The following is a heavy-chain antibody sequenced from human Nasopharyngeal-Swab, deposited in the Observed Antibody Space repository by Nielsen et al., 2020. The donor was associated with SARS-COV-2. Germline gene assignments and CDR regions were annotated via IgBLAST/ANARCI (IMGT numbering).Heavy chain of an antibody. D-gene: IGHD6-13*01. CDR2: IYYSGRS. CDR3: AREGSSWYKFDY. J-gene: IGHJ4*02. V-gene: IGHV4-39*07. CDR1: GGSISSTSHY. Sequence: SETLSLTCTVSGGSISSTSHYWGWIRQPPGKGLEWIGSIYYSGRSYYNPSLKSPVTISVDTSKNQFSLKLSSVTAADTAVYYCAREGSSWYKFDYWGQGTLVTVSS.